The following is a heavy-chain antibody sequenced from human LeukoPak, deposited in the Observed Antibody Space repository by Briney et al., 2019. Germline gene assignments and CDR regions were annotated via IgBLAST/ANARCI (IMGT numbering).Heavy chain of an antibody. CDR2: IIPIFGIA. J-gene: IGHJ4*02. D-gene: IGHD1-7*01. V-gene: IGHV1-69*04. CDR3: ASGRGSNNWNYGEDY. Sequence: SVKVSCKASGGTFSSYAISWVRQAPGQGLEWMGRIIPIFGIANYAQKFQGRVTITADKSTSTAYMELSSLRSEDTAVYYCASGRGSNNWNYGEDYWGQGTLVTVSS. CDR1: GGTFSSYA.